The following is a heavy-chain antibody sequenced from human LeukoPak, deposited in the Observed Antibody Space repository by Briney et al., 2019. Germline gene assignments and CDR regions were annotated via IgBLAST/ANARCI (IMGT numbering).Heavy chain of an antibody. CDR3: ATFSRNYYGMDV. V-gene: IGHV3-30*02. D-gene: IGHD6-13*01. CDR1: GFTFNSYA. CDR2: IWYDGSNK. Sequence: GGSLRLSCIPSGFTFNSYAMFWVRQAPGKGLEWVSLIWYDGSNKYYTDSVKGRFTISRDNSKNTLYLQMNSLRAEDTAVYYCATFSRNYYGMDVWGQGTTVTVSS. J-gene: IGHJ6*02.